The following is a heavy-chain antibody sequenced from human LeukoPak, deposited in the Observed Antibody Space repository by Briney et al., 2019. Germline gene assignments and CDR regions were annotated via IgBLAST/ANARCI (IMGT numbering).Heavy chain of an antibody. J-gene: IGHJ4*02. V-gene: IGHV3-23*01. Sequence: GGSLRLSCAASGFTFSSYATSWVRQAPGKGLEWVSAISGSGGSTYYADSVKGRFTISRDNSKNTLYLQMNSLRAEDTAVYYCAKSPITMVRGPMCYFDYWGQGTLVTVSS. CDR3: AKSPITMVRGPMCYFDY. CDR1: GFTFSSYA. D-gene: IGHD3-10*01. CDR2: ISGSGGST.